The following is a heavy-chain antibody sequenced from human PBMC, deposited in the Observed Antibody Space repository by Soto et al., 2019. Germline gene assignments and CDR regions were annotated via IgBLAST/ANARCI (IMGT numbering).Heavy chain of an antibody. CDR2: IKHDGSEK. D-gene: IGHD3-16*01. V-gene: IGHV3-7*01. CDR1: GFTFSDSC. CDR3: ASLGRHG. Sequence: GGSLRLSCAASGFTFSDSCMYWVRQAPGKGPEWVANIKHDGSEKNYVVSVKGRFTISRDNAKNSLYLQMNSLRAEDTAVYYCASLGRHGWGQGTTVTVSS. J-gene: IGHJ6*02.